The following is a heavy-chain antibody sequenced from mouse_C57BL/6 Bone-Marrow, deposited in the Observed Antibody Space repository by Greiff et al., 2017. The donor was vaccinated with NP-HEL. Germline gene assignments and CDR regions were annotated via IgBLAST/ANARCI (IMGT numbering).Heavy chain of an antibody. D-gene: IGHD2-3*01. CDR2: IDPEDGET. V-gene: IGHV14-2*01. CDR1: GFNIKDYY. J-gene: IGHJ3*01. CDR3: ARFDGYSWFAY. Sequence: VHVKQSGAELVKPGASVKLSCTASGFNIKDYYMHWVKQRTEQGLEWIGRIDPEDGETKYATKFQGKATITADTSSNTAYLQLSSLTSEDTAVYYCARFDGYSWFAYWGQGTLVTVSA.